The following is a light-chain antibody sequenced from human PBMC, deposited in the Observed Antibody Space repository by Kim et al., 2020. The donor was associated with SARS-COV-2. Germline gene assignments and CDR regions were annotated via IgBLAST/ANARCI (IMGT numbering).Light chain of an antibody. Sequence: ASTGDRVTITCRASQGISSYLAWYQQKPGKAPKLLIYAASTLQSGVPSRFSGSGSGTDFTLTISCLQSEDFATYYCQQYYSYLWTFGQGTKVDIK. J-gene: IGKJ1*01. CDR1: QGISSY. V-gene: IGKV1-8*01. CDR2: AAS. CDR3: QQYYSYLWT.